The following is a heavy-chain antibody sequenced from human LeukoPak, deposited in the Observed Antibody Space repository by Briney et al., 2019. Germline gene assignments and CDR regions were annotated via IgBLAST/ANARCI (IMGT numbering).Heavy chain of an antibody. CDR2: INTNTGNP. J-gene: IGHJ4*02. Sequence: ASVKVSCKASGYTFTSYAMNWVRQAPGQGLEWMGWINTNTGNPTYAQGFTGRFVFSLDTSVSTAYLQVSSLKAEDTAVYYCARDRVMSGYYGSGSYYDYWGQGTLVTVSS. CDR3: ARDRVMSGYYGSGSYYDY. D-gene: IGHD3-10*01. V-gene: IGHV7-4-1*02. CDR1: GYTFTSYA.